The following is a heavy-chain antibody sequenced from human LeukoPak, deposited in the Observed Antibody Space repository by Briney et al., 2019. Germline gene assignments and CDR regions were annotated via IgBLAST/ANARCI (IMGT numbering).Heavy chain of an antibody. CDR2: ISSSSSTI. V-gene: IGHV3-48*01. D-gene: IGHD3-10*01. CDR1: GFTFSSYS. Sequence: TGGSLRLSCAASGFTFSSYSMNWVRQAPGKGLEWVSYISSSSSTIYYADSVKGRFTISRDNAKNSLYLRMNSLRAEDTAVYYCAREFVGYYYGSGSYDLDYWGQGTLVTVSS. J-gene: IGHJ4*02. CDR3: AREFVGYYYGSGSYDLDY.